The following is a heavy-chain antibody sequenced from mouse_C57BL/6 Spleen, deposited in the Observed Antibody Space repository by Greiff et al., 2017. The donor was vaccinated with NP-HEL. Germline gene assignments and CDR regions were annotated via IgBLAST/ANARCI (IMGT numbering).Heavy chain of an antibody. CDR2: INPYNGDT. D-gene: IGHD1-1*01. V-gene: IGHV1-20*01. J-gene: IGHJ2*01. CDR1: GYSFTGYF. Sequence: EVKLMESGPELVKPGDSVKISCKASGYSFTGYFMNWVMQSHGKSLEWIGRINPYNGDTFYNQKFKGKATLTVDKSSSTAHMELRSLTSDDSAVYYCARAFTTVAGSYYDYWGQGTTLTVSS. CDR3: ARAFTTVAGSYYDY.